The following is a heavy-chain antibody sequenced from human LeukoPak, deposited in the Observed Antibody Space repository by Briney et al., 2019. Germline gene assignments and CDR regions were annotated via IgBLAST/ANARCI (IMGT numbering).Heavy chain of an antibody. CDR2: TYYRSKWYN. V-gene: IGHV6-1*01. J-gene: IGHJ4*02. CDR3: ARGFSSGWFDY. Sequence: SQTLSLTCAFSGDSVSSKNAAWNWIRQSPSSRLESLGRTYYRSKWYNDNAESVKGRISINADTSKNQFSLQLNSVTPEDTAVYYCARGFSSGWFDYWGQGTLVTVSS. D-gene: IGHD6-19*01. CDR1: GDSVSSKNAA.